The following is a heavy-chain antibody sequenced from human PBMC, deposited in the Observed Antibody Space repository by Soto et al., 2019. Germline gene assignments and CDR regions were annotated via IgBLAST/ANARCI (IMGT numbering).Heavy chain of an antibody. Sequence: ASVKVSCKASGYTFTSYGISWVRQAPGQGLEWMGWISAYNGNTNYAQKLQGRVTMTTDTSTSTAYMELRSLRSDDTAVYYCARGGLTGYYFSPPSYYGMDVWGQGTTVTVSS. CDR1: GYTFTSYG. J-gene: IGHJ6*02. CDR3: ARGGLTGYYFSPPSYYGMDV. V-gene: IGHV1-18*01. D-gene: IGHD3-9*01. CDR2: ISAYNGNT.